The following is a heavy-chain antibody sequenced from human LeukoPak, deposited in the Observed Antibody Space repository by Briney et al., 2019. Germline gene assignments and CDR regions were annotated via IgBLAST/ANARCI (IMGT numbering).Heavy chain of an antibody. CDR2: VNHSGYT. CDR1: GGSISSSSYY. D-gene: IGHD4-17*01. J-gene: IGHJ4*02. CDR3: ARMTTGHDF. V-gene: IGHV4-39*07. Sequence: KPSETLSLTCTVSGGSISSSSYYWGWIRQPPGKGLEWIGEVNHSGYTNDNPSLKSRVTISVDTSKNQFSLRLRSVTAADTGVYFCARMTTGHDFWGQGTLVTVSS.